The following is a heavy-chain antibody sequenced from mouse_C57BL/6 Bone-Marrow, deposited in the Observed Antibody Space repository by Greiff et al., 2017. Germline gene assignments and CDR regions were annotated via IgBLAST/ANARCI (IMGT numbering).Heavy chain of an antibody. D-gene: IGHD2-3*01. V-gene: IGHV1-15*01. CDR1: GYTFTDYE. Sequence: QVQLKQSGAELVRPGASVTLSCKASGYTFTDYEMHWVKQTPVHGLEWIGAIDPETGGTAYNQKFKGKAILAADKSSSTAYMELRSLTSEDSAVYYCTKWLLPYYFDYWGQGTTLTVSS. CDR3: TKWLLPYYFDY. J-gene: IGHJ2*01. CDR2: IDPETGGT.